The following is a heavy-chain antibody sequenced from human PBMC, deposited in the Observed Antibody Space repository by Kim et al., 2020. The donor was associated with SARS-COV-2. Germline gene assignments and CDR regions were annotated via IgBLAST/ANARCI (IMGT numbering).Heavy chain of an antibody. D-gene: IGHD5-18*01. J-gene: IGHJ6*02. CDR3: ARDRGYSYGYYYGMDV. Sequence: SLTSRVTISVDTYKHQFSLKLSSVTAADTAVYYCARDRGYSYGYYYGMDVWGQGTTVTLSS. V-gene: IGHV4-59*01.